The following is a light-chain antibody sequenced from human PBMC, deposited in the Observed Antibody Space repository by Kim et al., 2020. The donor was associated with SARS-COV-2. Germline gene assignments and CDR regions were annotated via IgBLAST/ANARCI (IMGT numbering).Light chain of an antibody. V-gene: IGLV3-19*01. CDR3: NSRDSSGNHLV. CDR2: GKN. Sequence: LGQTVRITCQGDSLRRYYASWYQQKPGQAPVLVIYGKNNRPSGIPDRFSDSSSGNTASLTITGAQAEDEADYYCNSRDSSGNHLVFGTGTKVTVL. J-gene: IGLJ1*01. CDR1: SLRRYY.